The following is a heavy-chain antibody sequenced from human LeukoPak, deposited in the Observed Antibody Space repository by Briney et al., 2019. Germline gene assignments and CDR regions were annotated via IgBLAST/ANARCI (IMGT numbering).Heavy chain of an antibody. CDR1: GFTFSSYA. CDR2: ISGSGGST. D-gene: IGHD4-17*01. CDR3: ARAFYGDLDY. J-gene: IGHJ4*02. Sequence: PGGSLRLSCAASGFTFSSYAMSWVRQAPGKGLEWVSAISGSGGSTYYADSVKGRFTISRDNAKNSLYLQMSSLRAEDTAVYYCARAFYGDLDYWGQGTLVTVSS. V-gene: IGHV3-23*01.